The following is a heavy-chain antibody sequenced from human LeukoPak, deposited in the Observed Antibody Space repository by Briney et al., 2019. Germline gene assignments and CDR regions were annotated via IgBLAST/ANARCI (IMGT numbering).Heavy chain of an antibody. Sequence: SVKVSCKASGGTFSSYAISWVRQAPEQGLEWMGRIIPILGIANYAQKFQGRVTITADKSTSTAYMELSSLRSEDTAVYYCARDRYDSSGYYWGQGTLVTVSS. V-gene: IGHV1-69*04. CDR1: GGTFSSYA. J-gene: IGHJ4*02. CDR2: IIPILGIA. D-gene: IGHD3-22*01. CDR3: ARDRYDSSGYY.